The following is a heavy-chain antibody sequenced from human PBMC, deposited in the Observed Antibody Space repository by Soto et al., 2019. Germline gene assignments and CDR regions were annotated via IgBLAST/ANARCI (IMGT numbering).Heavy chain of an antibody. CDR1: GGSMRSTNYY. D-gene: IGHD4-17*01. Sequence: SETLSLTCTVSGGSMRSTNYYWGWIRQPPGKGLEWIGNVFFNGITFYKPSLESRVSISVDTSKSQFSLRLNSVTAADTAVYYCVRQVGDYYFDQCGQGPLVTVSS. J-gene: IGHJ4*02. CDR2: VFFNGIT. V-gene: IGHV4-39*01. CDR3: VRQVGDYYFDQ.